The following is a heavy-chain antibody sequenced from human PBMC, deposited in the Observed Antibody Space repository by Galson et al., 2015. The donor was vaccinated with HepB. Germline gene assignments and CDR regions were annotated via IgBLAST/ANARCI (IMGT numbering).Heavy chain of an antibody. CDR1: GGSISSSSYY. V-gene: IGHV4-39*01. J-gene: IGHJ4*02. CDR3: ARHESESKTYAADN. D-gene: IGHD2-2*01. CDR2: FYYTGNT. Sequence: SETLFLTCTVSGGSISSSSYYWGWLRQPPGKGLEWIGSFYYTGNTHYNPSLKSRVTISGDTSKNQFPLKLNSVTAADTAVYYCARHESESKTYAADNWGQGTLVTVSS.